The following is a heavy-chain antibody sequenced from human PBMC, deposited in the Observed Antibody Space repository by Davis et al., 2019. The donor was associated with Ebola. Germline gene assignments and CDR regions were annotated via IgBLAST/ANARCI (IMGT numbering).Heavy chain of an antibody. CDR1: GFTFWSFG. V-gene: IGHV3-30*02. CDR3: AKDFGADV. J-gene: IGHJ6*02. Sequence: PGGSLRLSCAASGFTFWSFGMHWFRQAPGKGLEWVTFIRNDGSKTYYADSVGGRFTTSRDNSKHTMYLQMISLRVEEAALYYCAKDFGADVWGQGTTVIVSS. CDR2: IRNDGSKT. D-gene: IGHD3-10*01.